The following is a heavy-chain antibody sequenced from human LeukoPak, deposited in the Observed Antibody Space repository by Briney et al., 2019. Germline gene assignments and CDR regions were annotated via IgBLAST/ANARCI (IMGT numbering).Heavy chain of an antibody. J-gene: IGHJ4*02. CDR3: ARGLGGFGDYVDY. V-gene: IGHV4-30-2*01. CDR2: IYHSGSA. Sequence: SETLSPTCAVSGGSISSGGYSWSWIRQPPGKGLEWIGYIYHSGSAYYSPSLKSRVTMSVDRSKNQFSLKLNSVTAADTAVYYCARGLGGFGDYVDYWGQGTLVTVSS. D-gene: IGHD3-16*01. CDR1: GGSISSGGYS.